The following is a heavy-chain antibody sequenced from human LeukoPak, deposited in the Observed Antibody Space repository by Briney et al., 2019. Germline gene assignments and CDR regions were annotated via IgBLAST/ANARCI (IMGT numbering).Heavy chain of an antibody. J-gene: IGHJ4*02. D-gene: IGHD2-15*01. V-gene: IGHV3-21*01. CDR1: GFTFSSYS. Sequence: GESLRLSCAASGFTFSSYSMNWVRQAPGKGLEWVSSISSSSSYIYYADSVKGRFTISRDNAKNSLYLQMNSLRAEDTAVYYCAREPVEICSGGSCYELGYWGQGTLVTVSS. CDR3: AREPVEICSGGSCYELGY. CDR2: ISSSSSYI.